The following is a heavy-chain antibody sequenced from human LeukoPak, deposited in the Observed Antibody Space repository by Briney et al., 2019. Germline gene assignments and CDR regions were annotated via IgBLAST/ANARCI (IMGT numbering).Heavy chain of an antibody. CDR2: ISSSSSTI. Sequence: PGGSLRLSRAASGFTFSSYSMNWVRQAPGKGLEWVSYISSSSSTIYYADSVKGRFTISRDNAKNSLYLQMNSLRAEDTAVYYCARDWDSTIDYWGQGTLVTVSS. J-gene: IGHJ4*02. V-gene: IGHV3-48*01. CDR3: ARDWDSTIDY. CDR1: GFTFSSYS. D-gene: IGHD6-13*01.